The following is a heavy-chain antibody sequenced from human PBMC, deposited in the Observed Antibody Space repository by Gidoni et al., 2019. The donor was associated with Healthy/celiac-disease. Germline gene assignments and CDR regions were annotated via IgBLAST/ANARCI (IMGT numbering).Heavy chain of an antibody. V-gene: IGHV1-2*04. CDR3: AREGLWWFRDGRRYGIDV. CDR2: INPNSGGT. Sequence: QVQLVASGAEVKKPRASVKVSCKASGYPLTGYYLHWVRQAPGQGLELMGWINPNSGGTNYAQKFQGWVTMTRDTSISTAYMELSRLRSDDTAVYYCAREGLWWFRDGRRYGIDVWGQGTTVTVSS. D-gene: IGHD3-10*01. J-gene: IGHJ6*02. CDR1: GYPLTGYY.